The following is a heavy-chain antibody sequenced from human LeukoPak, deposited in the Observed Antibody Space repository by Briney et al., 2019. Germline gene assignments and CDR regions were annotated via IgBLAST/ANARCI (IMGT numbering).Heavy chain of an antibody. Sequence: PGGSLRPSCVASGFTFSNYAMNWVRLAPGEGLEWVSVSGSGGDTYYVDSVKGRFTISRDNSKNTPYLQMNSLRAEDTAVYYCAKARGGTYRTYYFDYWGQGTLVTVSS. J-gene: IGHJ4*02. V-gene: IGHV3-23*01. CDR3: AKARGGTYRTYYFDY. CDR2: SGSGGDT. D-gene: IGHD1-26*01. CDR1: GFTFSNYA.